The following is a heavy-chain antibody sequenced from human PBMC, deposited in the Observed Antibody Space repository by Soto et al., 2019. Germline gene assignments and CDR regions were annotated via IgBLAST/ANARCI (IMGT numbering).Heavy chain of an antibody. CDR2: INHSGST. CDR3: ARDRLLVVAATSSYYYHGMDV. J-gene: IGHJ6*02. CDR1: GGSFSGYD. D-gene: IGHD2-15*01. Sequence: SETLSLTCAVYGGSFSGYDWSWLRQPPGKGLEWIGEINHSGSTNYNPSLKSRVTISVDTSKKQFSLKLSSVHAAETAVYYCARDRLLVVAATSSYYYHGMDVWGPGTTVT. V-gene: IGHV4-34*01.